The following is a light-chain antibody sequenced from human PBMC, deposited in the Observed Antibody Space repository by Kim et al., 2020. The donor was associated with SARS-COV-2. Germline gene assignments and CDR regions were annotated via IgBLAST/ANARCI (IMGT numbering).Light chain of an antibody. CDR1: QRIVCL. J-gene: IGKJ4*01. Sequence: ASVCVSVPISCRASQRIVCLVAWYQQKPGNAPPLLIYAASTFQSGFPPRFRGRGSGTDFTLTITSLQPEDLATYYCQQAYAFPPHFGGGTQVDI. CDR3: QQAYAFPPH. CDR2: AAS. V-gene: IGKV1-12*01.